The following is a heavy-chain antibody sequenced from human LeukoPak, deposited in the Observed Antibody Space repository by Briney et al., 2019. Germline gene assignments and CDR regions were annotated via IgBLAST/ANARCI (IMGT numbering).Heavy chain of an antibody. CDR1: GFTFSSYA. D-gene: IGHD5-18*01. Sequence: PGGSLRPSCAASGFTFSSYAMSWVRQAPGKGLEWVSAVSGSGGSTYYADSVKGRFTISRDNSKSTLYLQMNSLRAEDTAVYYCAKGGGGSYGFTPGWWGQGTLVTVSS. V-gene: IGHV3-23*01. CDR3: AKGGGGSYGFTPGW. J-gene: IGHJ4*02. CDR2: VSGSGGST.